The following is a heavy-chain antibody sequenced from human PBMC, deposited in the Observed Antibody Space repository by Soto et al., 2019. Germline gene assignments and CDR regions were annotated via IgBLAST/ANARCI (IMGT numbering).Heavy chain of an antibody. D-gene: IGHD3-10*01. J-gene: IGHJ5*02. CDR1: GGSISSGGYY. V-gene: IGHV4-31*03. CDR2: IYYSGST. Sequence: SETLSLTCTVSGGSISSGGYYWSWIRQHPGKGLEWIGYIYYSGSTYYNPSLKSRVTISVDTSKNQFSLKLSSVTAADTAVYYCARGTTMVRGVNSWFDPWGQGTLVTVSS. CDR3: ARGTTMVRGVNSWFDP.